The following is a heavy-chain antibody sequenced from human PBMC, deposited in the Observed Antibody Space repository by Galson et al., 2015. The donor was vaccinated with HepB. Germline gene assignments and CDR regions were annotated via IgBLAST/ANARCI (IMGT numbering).Heavy chain of an antibody. V-gene: IGHV1-46*01. CDR2: INPRGGSR. CDR1: GYIFTSYY. J-gene: IGHJ4*02. Sequence: SVKVSCKASGYIFTSYYMHWVRQAPGQGLEWMGIINPRGGSRSYAQKFQGRVTMTRDTSTSTVYMELSSLRSEDTAVYYCARRGPGLAYDSSGYYFDYWGQGTLVTVSS. D-gene: IGHD3-22*01. CDR3: ARRGPGLAYDSSGYYFDY.